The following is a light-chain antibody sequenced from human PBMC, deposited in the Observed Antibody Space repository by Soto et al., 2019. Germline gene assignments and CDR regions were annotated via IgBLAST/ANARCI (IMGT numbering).Light chain of an antibody. CDR3: QQYGGSPFT. Sequence: EIVLTQSPGTLSLSPGERATLSCRASESVSDNYLAWYQQRSGQAPRLVIYGASSRASAVPDRFSGSGSGADFTLTISRLEPEDFAVYYCQQYGGSPFTFGPGTKVDI. V-gene: IGKV3-20*01. J-gene: IGKJ3*01. CDR2: GAS. CDR1: ESVSDNY.